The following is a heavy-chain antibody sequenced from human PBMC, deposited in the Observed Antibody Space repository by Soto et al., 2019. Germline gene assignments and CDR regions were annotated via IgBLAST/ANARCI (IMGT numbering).Heavy chain of an antibody. V-gene: IGHV4-39*01. D-gene: IGHD3-10*01. CDR3: ARQGDYGSGHFEY. CDR1: GDSISSSSYY. J-gene: IGHJ4*02. CDR2: IYYSGST. Sequence: SETLSLTCTVSGDSISSSSYYWGWIRQPPGKGLEWIGSIYYSGSTYYNPSLKSRVTISVDTPKNQFSLKLSSVTAADTAVYYCARQGDYGSGHFEYWGQGTLVTVSS.